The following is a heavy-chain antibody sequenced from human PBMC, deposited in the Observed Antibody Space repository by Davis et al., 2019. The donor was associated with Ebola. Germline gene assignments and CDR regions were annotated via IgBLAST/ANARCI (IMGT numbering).Heavy chain of an antibody. CDR1: GFTVSSNH. CDR3: ATTQWLREFDN. CDR2: IYDQST. V-gene: IGHV3-53*05. J-gene: IGHJ4*02. D-gene: IGHD6-19*01. Sequence: PGGSLRLSCTASGFTVSSNHMSWVRQAPGKGLEWVSVIYDQSTAYADAVRGRFIISRDKSNNTLYPEMSSLRVDDTAVYYCATTQWLREFDNWGQGTLVTVSS.